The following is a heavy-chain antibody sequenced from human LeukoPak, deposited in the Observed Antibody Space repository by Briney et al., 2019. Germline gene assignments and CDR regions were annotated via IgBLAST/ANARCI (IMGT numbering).Heavy chain of an antibody. CDR2: IYSGGST. D-gene: IGHD2-2*01. CDR1: GFTVSSNY. CDR3: AKDVPAAYFDY. Sequence: PGGSLRLSCAASGFTVSSNYMSWVRQAPGKGLEWVSGIYSGGSTYYADSVKGRFTISRDNSKNTLYLQVNSLRAEDTAVYFCAKDVPAAYFDYWGQGTLVTVSS. J-gene: IGHJ4*02. V-gene: IGHV3-66*01.